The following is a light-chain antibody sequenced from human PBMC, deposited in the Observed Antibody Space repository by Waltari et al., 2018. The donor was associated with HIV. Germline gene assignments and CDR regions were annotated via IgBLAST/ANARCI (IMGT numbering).Light chain of an antibody. CDR1: SSDVGGYHY. Sequence: QSALTQPASVSGSPGQSITISCTGTSSDVGGYHYVSWYQQHPCKAPKLMIYEVSNRPSGVSNRFSGSKSGNTASLTISGLQAEDEADYYCSSYTSSSTLVVFGGGTKLTVL. J-gene: IGLJ2*01. CDR2: EVS. CDR3: SSYTSSSTLVV. V-gene: IGLV2-14*01.